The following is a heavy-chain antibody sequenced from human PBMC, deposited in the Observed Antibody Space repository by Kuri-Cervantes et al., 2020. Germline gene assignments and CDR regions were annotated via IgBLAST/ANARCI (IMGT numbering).Heavy chain of an antibody. CDR1: GFTFSSYA. Sequence: GGSLRLSCAASGFTFSSYAMHWVRQAPGKGLEYVSAISSNGGSTYYANSVKGRFTISRDNSKNTLYLQMGSLRAEDTAVYYCARIGTGYKFRFDPWGQGTLVTVSS. CDR2: ISSNGGST. V-gene: IGHV3-64*01. J-gene: IGHJ5*02. CDR3: ARIGTGYKFRFDP. D-gene: IGHD3-9*01.